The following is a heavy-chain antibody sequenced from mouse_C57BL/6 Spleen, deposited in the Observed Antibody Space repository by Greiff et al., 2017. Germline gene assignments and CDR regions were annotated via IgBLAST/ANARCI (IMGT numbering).Heavy chain of an antibody. V-gene: IGHV1-81*01. J-gene: IGHJ2*01. D-gene: IGHD1-1*01. CDR1: GYTFTSSG. Sequence: QVQLQQSGAELARPGASVKLSCKASGYTFTSSGISWVKQRTGQGLVWIGEIYPRSGNTYYNEKFKGKATLTADKSSSTAYMELRSLTSEDSAVYFCARRSDYYGFDYWGQGTTLPGSS. CDR2: IYPRSGNT. CDR3: ARRSDYYGFDY.